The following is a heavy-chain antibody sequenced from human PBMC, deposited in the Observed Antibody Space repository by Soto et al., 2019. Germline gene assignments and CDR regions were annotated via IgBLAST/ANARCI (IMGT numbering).Heavy chain of an antibody. CDR3: AGNVAARPY. D-gene: IGHD6-6*01. CDR1: GGSISSSSYY. V-gene: IGHV4-39*01. CDR2: IYYSGST. J-gene: IGHJ4*02. Sequence: SETLSLTCTVSGGSISSSSYYWGWIRQPPGKGLEWIGSIYYSGSTYYNPSLKSRVTISVDTSKNQFSLKLSSVTAADTAVYYCAGNVAARPYWGQGTLVTVSS.